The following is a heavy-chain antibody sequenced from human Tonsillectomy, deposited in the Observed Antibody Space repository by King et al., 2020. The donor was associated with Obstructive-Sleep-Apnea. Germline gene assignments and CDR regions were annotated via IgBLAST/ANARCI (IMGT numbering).Heavy chain of an antibody. CDR3: ARENGDYYFDY. CDR2: VNPNSGNP. D-gene: IGHD4-17*01. CDR1: GYTFTSYD. Sequence: QLVQSGAEVKKPGASVKVSCKAAGYTFTSYDINWLRQATGQGLEWMGWVNPNSGNPGYAQKFQGRGTMTRNTSISTAYMELSSLRSEDTAVYYCARENGDYYFDYWGQGTLVTVSS. J-gene: IGHJ4*02. V-gene: IGHV1-8*01.